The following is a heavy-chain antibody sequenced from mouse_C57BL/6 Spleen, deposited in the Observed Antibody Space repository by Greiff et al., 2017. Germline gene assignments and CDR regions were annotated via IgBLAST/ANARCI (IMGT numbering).Heavy chain of an antibody. Sequence: DVHLVESEGGLVQPGSSMKLSCTASGFTFSDYYMAWVRQVPEKGLEWVANINYDGSSTYYLDSLKSRFIISRDNAKNILYLQMSSLKSEDTATYYCARGPIYYDYYYYAMDYWGQGTSVTVSS. D-gene: IGHD2-4*01. CDR1: GFTFSDYY. J-gene: IGHJ4*01. CDR3: ARGPIYYDYYYYAMDY. V-gene: IGHV5-16*01. CDR2: INYDGSST.